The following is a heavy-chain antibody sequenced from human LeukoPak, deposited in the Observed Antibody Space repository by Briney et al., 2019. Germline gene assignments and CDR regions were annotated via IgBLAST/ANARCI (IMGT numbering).Heavy chain of an antibody. J-gene: IGHJ5*02. CDR1: GGSISSSNW. CDR2: IYHSGST. D-gene: IGHD2-15*01. CDR3: ARDSFSISYCSGGSCYPGA. Sequence: PSGTLSLTCAVSGGSISSSNWWSWVRQPPGKGLEWIGEIYHSGSTNYNPSLKSRVTISVDKSKNQFSLKLSSVTAADTAVYYCARDSFSISYCSGGSCYPGAWGQGTLVTVSS. V-gene: IGHV4-4*02.